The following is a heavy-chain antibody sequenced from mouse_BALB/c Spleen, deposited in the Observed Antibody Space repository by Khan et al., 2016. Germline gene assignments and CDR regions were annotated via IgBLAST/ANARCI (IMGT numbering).Heavy chain of an antibody. CDR2: ISYSGGT. CDR1: GYSITSDYA. V-gene: IGHV3-2*02. Sequence: EVQLQESGPGLVKPSQSLSLTCTVTGYSITSDYAWNWIRQFPGNKLEWMGYISYSGGTSYNPSLKSRISITRDPSKNQFFLQLNSVTTEDTATYCCARGRRKAWLAYWGQGTLVTVSA. J-gene: IGHJ3*01. CDR3: ARGRRKAWLAY.